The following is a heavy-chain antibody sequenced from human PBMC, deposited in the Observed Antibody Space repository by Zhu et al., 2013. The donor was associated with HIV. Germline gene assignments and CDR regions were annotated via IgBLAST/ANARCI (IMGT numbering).Heavy chain of an antibody. J-gene: IGHJ5*02. V-gene: IGHV1-18*04. CDR1: GYTFTSYG. CDR2: ISAYNGNT. D-gene: IGHD4-17*01. Sequence: QVQLVQSGAEVKKPGASVKVSCEASGYTFTSYGISWVRQAPGQGLEWMGWISAYNGNTNYAQKLQGRVTMTTDTSTSTAYMELRSLRSDDTAVYYCARPIYDYGGNRPWVGWFDPWGQGTLVTVSS. CDR3: ARPIYDYGGNRPWVGWFDP.